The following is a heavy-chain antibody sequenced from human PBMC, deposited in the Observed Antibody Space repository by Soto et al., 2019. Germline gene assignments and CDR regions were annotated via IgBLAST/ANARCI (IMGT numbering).Heavy chain of an antibody. CDR2: IVVGSGNT. V-gene: IGHV1-58*02. CDR1: GFTFTSSA. J-gene: IGHJ3*02. CDR3: AAGPSSYYYDSSGYYAFDI. Sequence: QMQLVQSGPEVKKPGTSVKVSCKASGFTFTSSAMQWVRQARGQRLEWIGWIVVGSGNTNYAQKFQERVTITRDMSTSTGYLELSSLRSEDTAVYYCAAGPSSYYYDSSGYYAFDIWGQGTMVTVSS. D-gene: IGHD3-22*01.